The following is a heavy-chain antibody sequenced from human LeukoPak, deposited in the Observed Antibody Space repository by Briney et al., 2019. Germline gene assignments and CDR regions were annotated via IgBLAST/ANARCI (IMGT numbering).Heavy chain of an antibody. CDR1: GGTFSSYA. CDR3: ARGVVVVTAPYYYYMDV. J-gene: IGHJ6*03. Sequence: ASVKVSCKASGGTFSSYAISWVRQAPGQGLEWMGGIIPIFGTANYAQKFQGRVTITADKSTSTAYMELSSLRSEDTAVYYCARGVVVVTAPYYYYMDVWGKGTTVTVSS. V-gene: IGHV1-69*06. CDR2: IIPIFGTA. D-gene: IGHD2-21*02.